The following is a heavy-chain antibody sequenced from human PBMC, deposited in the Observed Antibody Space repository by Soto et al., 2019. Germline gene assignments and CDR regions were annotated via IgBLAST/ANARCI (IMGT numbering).Heavy chain of an antibody. CDR1: GESVSSNSAA. J-gene: IGHJ6*02. V-gene: IGHV6-1*01. D-gene: IGHD2-2*01. Sequence: QVQLQQSGPGLMKPSQTLSLTCAISGESVSSNSAAWNWIRPSPSRSLEWLGRTYYRSKWYNDYAVSVKSRITINPDTSKNQFSRQLNSVTPEDTAVYYSARDPLFSSSTSCYAGAEDYYGMDVWGQGTTVTVSS. CDR3: ARDPLFSSSTSCYAGAEDYYGMDV. CDR2: TYYRSKWYN.